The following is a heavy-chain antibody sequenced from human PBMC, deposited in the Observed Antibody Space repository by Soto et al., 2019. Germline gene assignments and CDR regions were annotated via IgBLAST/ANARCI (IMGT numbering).Heavy chain of an antibody. CDR2: ISSDGSNK. Sequence: QVQLVESGGGVVQPGRSQRLSCAASGFPFSAYAMHWVRQAPGRGLEWLAVISSDGSNKHYADSVKGRFSISRDNYENTVYLQMNGLGTEDTAAYYCARTGETGYDWGWFDPWGQGTLVTVSS. V-gene: IGHV3-30*03. CDR3: ARTGETGYDWGWFDP. D-gene: IGHD3-9*01. CDR1: GFPFSAYA. J-gene: IGHJ5*02.